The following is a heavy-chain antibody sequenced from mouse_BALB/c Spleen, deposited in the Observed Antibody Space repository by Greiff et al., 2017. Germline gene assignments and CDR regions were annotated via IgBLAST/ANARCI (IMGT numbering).Heavy chain of an antibody. CDR2: ISTYYGDA. V-gene: IGHV1S137*01. CDR3: ARGTTVVAPYGMDY. D-gene: IGHD1-1*01. Sequence: QVQLQQSRAELVRPGVSVKISCKGSGYTFTDYAMHWVKQSHAKSLEWIGVISTYYGDASYNQKFKGKATMTVDKSSSTAYMELARLTSEDSAIYYCARGTTVVAPYGMDYWGQGTSVTVSS. CDR1: GYTFTDYA. J-gene: IGHJ4*01.